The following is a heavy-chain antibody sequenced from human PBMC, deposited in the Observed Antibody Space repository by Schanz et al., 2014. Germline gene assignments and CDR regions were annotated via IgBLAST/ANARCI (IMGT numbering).Heavy chain of an antibody. CDR2: ISDSGDTA. J-gene: IGHJ4*02. Sequence: VQLVESGGGVVQSGRSLRLSCAASGFTFSTYAMAWVRQAPGKGLEWVSLISDSGDTAYYADSVKGRFTISRDNSKNTVYIQMNSLRAEDTAVYYCARGGPAYYFDDWGQGTLVTVSS. CDR3: ARGGPAYYFDD. CDR1: GFTFSTYA. V-gene: IGHV3-23*04.